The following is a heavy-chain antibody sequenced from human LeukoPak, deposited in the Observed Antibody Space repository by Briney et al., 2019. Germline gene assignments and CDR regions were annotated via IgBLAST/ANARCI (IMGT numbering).Heavy chain of an antibody. Sequence: GSLRLSCAASGFTFSSYEMNWVRQAPGKGLEWVSYIDSGAGSIYYADSVKGRFTTSRDNAKNSLYLQMNSLRAEDTAVYYCARRPTGYYFDYWGQGTLVTVSS. D-gene: IGHD3-9*01. V-gene: IGHV3-48*03. CDR1: GFTFSSYE. CDR2: IDSGAGSI. CDR3: ARRPTGYYFDY. J-gene: IGHJ4*02.